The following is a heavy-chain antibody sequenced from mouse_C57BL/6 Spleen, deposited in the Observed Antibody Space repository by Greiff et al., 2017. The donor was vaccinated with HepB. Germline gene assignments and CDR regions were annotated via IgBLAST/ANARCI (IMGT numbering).Heavy chain of an antibody. CDR3: ARGGYGYDEGVYYFDY. CDR1: GFNIKDYY. CDR2: IDPEDGET. V-gene: IGHV14-2*01. D-gene: IGHD2-2*01. Sequence: VQLKESGAELVKPGASVKLSCTASGFNIKDYYLHWVKQRTEQGLAWIGRIDPEDGETKYAPKFQGKATITADTSSNTAYLQLSSLTSEDTAVYYCARGGYGYDEGVYYFDYWGQGTTLTVSS. J-gene: IGHJ2*01.